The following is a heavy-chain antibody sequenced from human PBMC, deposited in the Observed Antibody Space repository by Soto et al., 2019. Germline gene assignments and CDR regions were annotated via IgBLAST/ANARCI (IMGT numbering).Heavy chain of an antibody. V-gene: IGHV3-23*01. CDR2: ISGSGGST. CDR3: AVSYYYYMDV. CDR1: GFTFSSYA. Sequence: EVQLLESGGGLGQPGGSLRLSCAASGFTFSSYAMSWVRQAPGKGLEWVSAISGSGGSTYYADSVKGRFTISRDNSKNPLYLQMNSLRAEDTAVYYCAVSYYYYMDVWGKGTTVTVSS. J-gene: IGHJ6*03.